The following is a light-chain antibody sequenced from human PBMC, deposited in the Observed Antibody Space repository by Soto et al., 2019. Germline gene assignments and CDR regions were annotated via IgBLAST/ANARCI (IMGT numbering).Light chain of an antibody. V-gene: IGLV4-60*02. CDR1: SGHSSYI. CDR2: LADSGSY. Sequence: QPVLTQSSSASASLGSSVKLTCTLSSGHSSYIIAWHQQKPGKAPRYLMKLADSGSYNKGSGVPDRFPGARSGADRYLTISNLQLEDEADYYCETWDGNPRVFGGGTQLPVL. CDR3: ETWDGNPRV. J-gene: IGLJ3*02.